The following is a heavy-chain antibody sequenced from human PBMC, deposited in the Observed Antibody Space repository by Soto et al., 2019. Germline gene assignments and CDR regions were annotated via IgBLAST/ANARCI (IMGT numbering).Heavy chain of an antibody. V-gene: IGHV4-39*01. J-gene: IGHJ6*02. CDR2: IYYSGST. CDR1: GGSISSSSYY. CDR3: ARTSYGSGSYYYYGMDV. D-gene: IGHD3-10*01. Sequence: SETLSLTCTVSGGSISSSSYYWGWIRQPPGKGLEWIGSIYYSGSTYYNPSLKSRVTISVDTSKNQFSLKLSSVTAADTAVYYCARTSYGSGSYYYYGMDVWGQGTTVS.